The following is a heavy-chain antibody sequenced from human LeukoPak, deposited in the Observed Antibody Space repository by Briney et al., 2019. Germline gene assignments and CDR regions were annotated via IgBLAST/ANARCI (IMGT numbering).Heavy chain of an antibody. CDR3: AREITIFGDAFDI. J-gene: IGHJ3*02. V-gene: IGHV4-4*08. D-gene: IGHD3-3*01. Sequence: PSETLSLTXTVSGGSISSYYWSWIRQPPGKGLEWIGRIYTSGSTNYNPSLKSRVTISVDTSKNQFSLKLSSVTAADTAVYYCAREITIFGDAFDIWGQGTMVTVSS. CDR2: IYTSGST. CDR1: GGSISSYY.